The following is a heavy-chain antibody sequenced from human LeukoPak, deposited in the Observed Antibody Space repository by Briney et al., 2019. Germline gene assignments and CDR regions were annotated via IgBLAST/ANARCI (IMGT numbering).Heavy chain of an antibody. CDR1: GGSINNYY. Sequence: SETLSLTCTVSGGSINNYYWSWILQPAGKALEWIGHIYTTGSTNYNPSLKSRVTMSVDTSKSQFSLKLSSVTAADTAVYYCARCILRGVDAFDLWGQGTMVTVSS. CDR2: IYTTGST. CDR3: ARCILRGVDAFDL. D-gene: IGHD2-21*01. J-gene: IGHJ3*01. V-gene: IGHV4-4*07.